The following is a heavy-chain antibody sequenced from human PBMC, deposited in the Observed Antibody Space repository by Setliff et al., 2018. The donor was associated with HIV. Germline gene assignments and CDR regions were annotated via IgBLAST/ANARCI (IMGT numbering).Heavy chain of an antibody. V-gene: IGHV4-34*01. D-gene: IGHD3-10*01. CDR1: GGSFSGYY. CDR3: ARDPAFGAFDI. Sequence: SETLSLTCAVYGGSFSGYYWSWIRQPPGKGLEWIGEINHSGSTNYNPSLKSRVTISRDNAKNSLYLQMSSLRTEDTAVYFCARDPAFGAFDIWGQGTMVTVSS. J-gene: IGHJ3*02. CDR2: INHSGST.